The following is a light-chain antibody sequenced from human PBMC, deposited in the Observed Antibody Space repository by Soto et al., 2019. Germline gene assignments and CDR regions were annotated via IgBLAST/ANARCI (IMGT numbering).Light chain of an antibody. J-gene: IGKJ1*01. CDR3: QQYGSSPRT. CDR1: QSVSSN. V-gene: IGKV3-20*01. Sequence: ERMLTQSPATLSVSPGERAPLSSRASQSVSSNLAWYQQKPGQAPRLLIFGASTRAAGFPDRFSGSGSGTDFTLTISRLEPEDFAVYYCQQYGSSPRTFGQGTNVDIK. CDR2: GAS.